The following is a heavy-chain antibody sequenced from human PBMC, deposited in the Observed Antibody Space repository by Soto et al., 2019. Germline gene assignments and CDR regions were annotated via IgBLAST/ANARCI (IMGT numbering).Heavy chain of an antibody. CDR3: ARVPCSGGSCYSHSYYYYYYYMDV. Sequence: SETLSLTCTVSGGSISSYYWSWIRQPPGKGLEWIGYIYYSGSTNYNPSLKSRVTISVDTSKNQFSLKLSSVTAADTAVYYCARVPCSGGSCYSHSYYYYYYYMDVWGKGTTVTVSS. CDR1: GGSISSYY. D-gene: IGHD2-15*01. CDR2: IYYSGST. J-gene: IGHJ6*03. V-gene: IGHV4-59*01.